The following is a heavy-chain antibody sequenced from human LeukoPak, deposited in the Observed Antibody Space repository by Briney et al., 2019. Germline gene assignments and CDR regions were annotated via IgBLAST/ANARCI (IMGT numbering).Heavy chain of an antibody. CDR1: GGSITSYH. CDR2: MHYSGFT. D-gene: IGHD3/OR15-3a*01. J-gene: IGHJ2*01. CDR3: ARDAGTGWYFDL. V-gene: IGHV4-59*01. Sequence: SEALSLTCTVSGGSITSYHWTWIRQPPGKGLEWIGYMHYSGFTSYMPSLKSRVTIPVDTSKNQLSLKLNSVTAADTAVYFCARDAGTGWYFDLWGRGTLVTVSS.